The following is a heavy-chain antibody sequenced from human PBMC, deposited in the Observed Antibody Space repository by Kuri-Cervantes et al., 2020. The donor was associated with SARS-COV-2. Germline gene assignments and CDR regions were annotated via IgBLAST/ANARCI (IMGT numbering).Heavy chain of an antibody. D-gene: IGHD6-6*01. CDR2: ISYDGSNK. CDR1: GFTFSSYA. CDR3: ARESSRYSSSALDP. V-gene: IGHV3-30*14. J-gene: IGHJ5*02. Sequence: LSLTCAASGFTFSSYAMHWVRQAPGKGLEWVAVISYDGSNKYYADSVKGRFTISRHNSKNTLYLQMNSLRAEDTAVYYCARESSRYSSSALDPWGQGTLVTVSS.